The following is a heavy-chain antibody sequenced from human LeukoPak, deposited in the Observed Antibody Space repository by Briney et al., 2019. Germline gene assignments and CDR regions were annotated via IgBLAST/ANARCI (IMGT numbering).Heavy chain of an antibody. V-gene: IGHV4-39*01. Sequence: SEILSLTCTVSGGSISSSSYYWGWIRQPPGKGLEWIGSIYYSGSTYYNPSLKSRVTISVDTSKNQFSLKLSSVTAADTAVYYCARPMVRGVIAFDYWGQGTLVTVSS. J-gene: IGHJ4*02. CDR2: IYYSGST. CDR1: GGSISSSSYY. D-gene: IGHD3-10*01. CDR3: ARPMVRGVIAFDY.